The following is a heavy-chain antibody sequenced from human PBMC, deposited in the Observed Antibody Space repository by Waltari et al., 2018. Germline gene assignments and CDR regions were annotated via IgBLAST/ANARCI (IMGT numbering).Heavy chain of an antibody. V-gene: IGHV3-7*01. CDR1: GFNFNNYW. Sequence: EVQLVESGGGLVQPGGSLRLSCAASGFNFNNYWMDLVRQAPGKGLEWVANIKHDGTESHYVGSVKGRFTVSRDNAHNLLYLQMDSLRVEDTAVYYCSVSLNSWGQGTLVTVSS. J-gene: IGHJ4*02. CDR3: SVSLNS. CDR2: IKHDGTES.